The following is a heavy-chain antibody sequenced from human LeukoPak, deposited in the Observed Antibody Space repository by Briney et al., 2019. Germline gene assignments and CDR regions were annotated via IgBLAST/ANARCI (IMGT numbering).Heavy chain of an antibody. J-gene: IGHJ4*02. CDR1: GFTFSSFS. Sequence: GGSLRLSCAASGFTFSSFSINWVRQAPGKGLEWVPSINTVASYIYYADSVRGRFTISRDNAKNSLYLQMNSLRAEDTGVYYCARLRRNGDSGGFYYYYDSWGQGTLVTVSS. CDR2: INTVASYI. V-gene: IGHV3-21*01. CDR3: ARLRRNGDSGGFYYYYDS. D-gene: IGHD2-21*01.